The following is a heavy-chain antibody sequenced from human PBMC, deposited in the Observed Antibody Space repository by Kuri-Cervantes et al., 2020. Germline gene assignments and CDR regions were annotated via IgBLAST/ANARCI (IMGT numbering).Heavy chain of an antibody. D-gene: IGHD2-2*01. CDR3: ARGNIVAVPAAWVPLNWFDP. J-gene: IGHJ5*02. V-gene: IGHV4-4*07. CDR1: GGSISSYY. CDR2: IYTSGST. Sequence: SETLSLTCTVSGGSISSYYWSWIRQPAGKGLEWIGRIYTSGSTNYNPSLKSRVTMSVDTSKNQFSLKLSSVTAADTAVYYCARGNIVAVPAAWVPLNWFDPWGQGTLVTVSS.